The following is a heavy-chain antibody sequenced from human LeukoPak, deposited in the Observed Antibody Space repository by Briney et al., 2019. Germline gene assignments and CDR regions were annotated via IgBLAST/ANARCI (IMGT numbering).Heavy chain of an antibody. CDR1: GGTFSSYA. CDR3: ASTTYYYDSSGYLLDY. V-gene: IGHV1-69*05. CDR2: IIPIFGTA. J-gene: IGHJ4*02. Sequence: SVKVSCKASGGTFSSYAISWVRQAPGQGLEWMGGIIPIFGTANYAQKFQGRVTITTDESTSTAYMELSSLGSEDTAVYYCASTTYYYDSSGYLLDYWGQGTLVTVSS. D-gene: IGHD3-22*01.